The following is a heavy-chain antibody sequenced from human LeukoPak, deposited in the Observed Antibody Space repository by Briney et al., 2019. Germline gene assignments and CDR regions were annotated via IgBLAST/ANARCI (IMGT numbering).Heavy chain of an antibody. CDR1: GFTFSNYA. J-gene: IGHJ4*02. V-gene: IGHV3-23*01. D-gene: IGHD3-9*01. CDR2: ISSSGGST. CDR3: AKCYDVLTGYFDY. Sequence: PGGSLRLSCSASGFTFSNYAMSWVRQTPGKGLEWVSAISSSGGSTYYADSVKGRFTISRDNSKNTLYLQMNRLRAEDTAVYYCAKCYDVLTGYFDYWGQGTLVTVSP.